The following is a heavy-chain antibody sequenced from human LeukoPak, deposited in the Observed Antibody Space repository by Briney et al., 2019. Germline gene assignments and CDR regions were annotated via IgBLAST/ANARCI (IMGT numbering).Heavy chain of an antibody. V-gene: IGHV3-21*06. Sequence: PGGSLRLSCAASGFTFSTYSMNWVRQAPGKGLEWLSSITRSSYIYYADSVKGRFTISRDNAENSLYLQMDSLRAEDTAVYYCARLFVYGSGAEAFDYWGQGALVTVSS. CDR3: ARLFVYGSGAEAFDY. CDR1: GFTFSTYS. J-gene: IGHJ4*02. D-gene: IGHD3-10*01. CDR2: ITRSSYI.